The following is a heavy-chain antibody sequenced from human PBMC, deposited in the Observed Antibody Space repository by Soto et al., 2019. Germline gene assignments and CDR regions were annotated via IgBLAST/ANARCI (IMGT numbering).Heavy chain of an antibody. CDR1: GLTFGSRA. CDR3: VRVLYDSGVVDF. J-gene: IGHJ4*02. V-gene: IGHV3-23*01. Sequence: EVQLLESGGDLIQPGGSLRLSCVASGLTFGSRAMSWVRQSPGEGLEWVSTITDTGGDAKYADSVRGRFAISRDNSKNTVYLQMNSLRVEDTGVYSCVRVLYDSGVVDFWGQGSLITVS. D-gene: IGHD5-12*01. CDR2: ITDTGGDA.